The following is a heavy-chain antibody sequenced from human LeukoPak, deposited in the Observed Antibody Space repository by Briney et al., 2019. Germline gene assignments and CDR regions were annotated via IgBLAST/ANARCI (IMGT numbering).Heavy chain of an antibody. V-gene: IGHV3-48*03. J-gene: IGHJ4*02. D-gene: IGHD6-19*01. Sequence: PGGSLSLSCAASGFPFSSYEMNGVRQAPGKGLEWVSYISSSGSTIYYADSVKGRFTISRDNAKNSLYLQMNSLRAEDTAVYYCARELYSSGWFDYWGQGTLVTVSS. CDR3: ARELYSSGWFDY. CDR1: GFPFSSYE. CDR2: ISSSGSTI.